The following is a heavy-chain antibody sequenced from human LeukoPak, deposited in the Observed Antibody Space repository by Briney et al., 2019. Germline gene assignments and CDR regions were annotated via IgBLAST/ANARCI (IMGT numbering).Heavy chain of an antibody. V-gene: IGHV4-34*01. CDR1: GGSFSGYY. D-gene: IGHD2-15*01. CDR2: INHSGST. J-gene: IGHJ4*02. CDR3: ARGYCSGGSCYEQGNDY. Sequence: PSETLSLTCAVYGGSFSGYYWSWIRQPPGKGLEWIGEINHSGSTNYNPSLKSRVTISVDTSKNQISLKLSSVTAADTAVYYCARGYCSGGSCYEQGNDYWGQGTLVTVSS.